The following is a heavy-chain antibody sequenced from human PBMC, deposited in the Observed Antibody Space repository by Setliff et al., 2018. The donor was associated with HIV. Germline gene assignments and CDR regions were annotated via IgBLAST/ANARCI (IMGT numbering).Heavy chain of an antibody. CDR3: AQAQTSVSGSYYQYLQH. J-gene: IGHJ1*01. D-gene: IGHD3-10*01. CDR2: IRYDAGNK. V-gene: IGHV3-30*02. Sequence: PGGSLRLSCAPSGFTFSDYGIHWVRQAPGKGLEWLTYIRYDAGNKFYADSVKGRFTISRDNSKNTLYLRMNSLRAEDTAVYYCAQAQTSVSGSYYQYLQHWGQGTLVTVSS. CDR1: GFTFSDYG.